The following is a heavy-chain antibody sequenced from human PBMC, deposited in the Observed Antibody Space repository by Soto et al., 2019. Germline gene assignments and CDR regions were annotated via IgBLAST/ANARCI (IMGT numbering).Heavy chain of an antibody. CDR2: IIPIFGTA. CDR1: GGTFSSYA. J-gene: IGHJ6*02. Sequence: QVQLVQSGAEVKKPGSSVKVSCKASGGTFSSYAISWVRQAPGQGLEWMGGIIPIFGTANYAQKFQGRVTITADKSTSTAYMELSSLRSEDTAVYYCAIDPWITMVRGPPRYYGMDVWGQGTTVTVSS. V-gene: IGHV1-69*06. CDR3: AIDPWITMVRGPPRYYGMDV. D-gene: IGHD3-10*01.